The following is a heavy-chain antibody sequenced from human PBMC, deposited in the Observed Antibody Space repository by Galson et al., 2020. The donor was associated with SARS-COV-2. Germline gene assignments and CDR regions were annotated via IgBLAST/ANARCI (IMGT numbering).Heavy chain of an antibody. CDR3: ARHNNYYYYYGMDV. CDR2: INPNSGGT. D-gene: IGHD1-20*01. Sequence: ASVKVSCKASGYTFTGNYMHWVRQAPGHGLEWMGWINPNSGGTNYAQKFQGRVTMTRDTSISTAYMELSRLRSDDTAVYYCARHNNYYYYYGMDVWGQGTTVTVSS. V-gene: IGHV1-2*02. J-gene: IGHJ6*02. CDR1: GYTFTGNY.